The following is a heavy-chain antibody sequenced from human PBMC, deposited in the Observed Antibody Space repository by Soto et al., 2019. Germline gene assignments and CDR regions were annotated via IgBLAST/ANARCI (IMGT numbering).Heavy chain of an antibody. J-gene: IGHJ3*02. CDR2: IYYSGTT. CDR1: GGSINTYY. CDR3: ARDKTYYRNAFDI. Sequence: SETLSLTCTVSGGSINTYYWSWIRQPPGKGLEWIGYIYYSGTTNYNPSLKSRVTISADTSRNQFSLKLNSVTAADTAVYYCARDKTYYRNAFDIWGLGTMVTVSS. D-gene: IGHD3-10*01. V-gene: IGHV4-59*01.